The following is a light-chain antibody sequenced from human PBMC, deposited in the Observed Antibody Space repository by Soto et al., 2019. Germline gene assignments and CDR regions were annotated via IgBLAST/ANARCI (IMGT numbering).Light chain of an antibody. J-gene: IGLJ1*01. CDR2: NVN. CDR3: SSYSDTNICV. V-gene: IGLV2-8*01. CDR1: SRDIGGYDF. Sequence: LTQPPSASGSPGQAVTISCTGTSRDIGGYDFVSWYQVRPGEAPQLIIYNVNGRPSGVPRRFSGSKTGNTTSLTVSGLQAVDEADYYSSSYSDTNICVFGTGTKVTVL.